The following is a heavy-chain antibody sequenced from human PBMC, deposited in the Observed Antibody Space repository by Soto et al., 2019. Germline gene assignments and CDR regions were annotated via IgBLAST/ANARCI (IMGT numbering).Heavy chain of an antibody. J-gene: IGHJ4*02. V-gene: IGHV3-48*03. D-gene: IGHD2-2*01. Sequence: GSLRLSCAASGFTFNSYEMNWVRQAPGKGLEWISYISISGSTIYYADSVKGRFTISRDNAKNSLFLQMNSLRVEDTAVYYCARDSSTSSQFDSWGQGTLVTVSS. CDR3: ARDSSTSSQFDS. CDR2: ISISGSTI. CDR1: GFTFNSYE.